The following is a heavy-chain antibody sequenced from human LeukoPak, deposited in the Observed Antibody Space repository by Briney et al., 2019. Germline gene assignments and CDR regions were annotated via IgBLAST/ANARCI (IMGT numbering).Heavy chain of an antibody. J-gene: IGHJ4*02. Sequence: SVKVSCKASGGTLSSYAISWVRQAPGQGLEWMGRIIPILGIANYAQKFQGRVTITADKSTSTAYMELSSLRSEDTAVYYCARGGFDYSNYADYWGQGTLVTVSS. CDR3: ARGGFDYSNYADY. CDR1: GGTLSSYA. CDR2: IIPILGIA. V-gene: IGHV1-69*04. D-gene: IGHD4-4*01.